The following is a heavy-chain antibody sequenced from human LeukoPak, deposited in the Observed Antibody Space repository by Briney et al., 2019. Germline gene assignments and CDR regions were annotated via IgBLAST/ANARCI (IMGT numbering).Heavy chain of an antibody. CDR3: PNPPLLWFGDLSYAFDI. D-gene: IGHD3-10*01. J-gene: IGHJ3*02. V-gene: IGHV3-23*01. Sequence: GGSLRLSCAASGFTFSSYAMSWVRQAPGKGLEWVSAISGSGGSTYYADSVKGRFTISRDNSKNTLYLQMNSLRAEDTAVYYCPNPPLLWFGDLSYAFDIWGQGTMVTVSS. CDR2: ISGSGGST. CDR1: GFTFSSYA.